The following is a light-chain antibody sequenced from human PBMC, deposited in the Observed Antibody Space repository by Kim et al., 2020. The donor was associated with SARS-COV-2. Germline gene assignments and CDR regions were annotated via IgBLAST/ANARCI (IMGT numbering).Light chain of an antibody. J-gene: IGLJ1*01. CDR2: KNN. CDR3: AAWDDSLSGLV. V-gene: IGLV1-47*01. CDR1: SSNVGSNY. Sequence: GQRVTITCSGRSSNVGSNYVYWYQQLPGTAPKLLIYKNNQRPSGVPDRFSGSKSGTSASLAISGLRSEDEADYYCAAWDDSLSGLVFGTGTKVTVL.